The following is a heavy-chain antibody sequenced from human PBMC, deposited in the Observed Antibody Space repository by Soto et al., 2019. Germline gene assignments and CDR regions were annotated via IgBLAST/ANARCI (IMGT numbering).Heavy chain of an antibody. V-gene: IGHV3-23*01. CDR2: ISGSGGST. D-gene: IGHD3-10*01. J-gene: IGHJ5*02. CDR1: GFTFSSYA. CDR3: AKVEQGFGEKNWFDP. Sequence: EVQLLESGGGLVQPGGSLRLSCAASGFTFSSYAMSWVRQAPGKGLEWVSAISGSGGSTYYADSVKGRFTISRDNSKNTLYLQMNSMRAEDTAVYYCAKVEQGFGEKNWFDPWGQGTLVTVSS.